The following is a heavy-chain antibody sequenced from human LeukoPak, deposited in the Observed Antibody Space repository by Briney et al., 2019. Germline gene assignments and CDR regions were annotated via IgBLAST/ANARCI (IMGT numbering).Heavy chain of an antibody. CDR3: AKVTRDCCANSCFLHYAFYF. CDR2: ICVIGSGP. V-gene: IGHV3-23*01. Sequence: GGSLRLSHGVSWFKFNISAIKGVRQAPPKGRDWVSWICVIGSGPYLADSVKGLFAISRDNSSNTVFLLINPLSAEDTAIYYCAKVTRDCCANSCFLHYAFYFWGQGTTVTVSS. D-gene: IGHD2-2*01. CDR1: WFKFNISA. J-gene: IGHJ3*01.